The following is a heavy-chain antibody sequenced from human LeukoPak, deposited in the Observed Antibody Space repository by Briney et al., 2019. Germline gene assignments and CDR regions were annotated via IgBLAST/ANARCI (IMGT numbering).Heavy chain of an antibody. D-gene: IGHD2-2*01. CDR1: GYTFTGYY. Sequence: ASVKVSCKTSGYTFTGYYIHWVRQAPGQGLEWMGWMNPNSGGTNYAQSFQGRVTMTRDTSISTAYMEVSRLRSDDTAVYYCATNPAATRGFDNWGQGTLVTVSS. CDR2: MNPNSGGT. V-gene: IGHV1-2*02. J-gene: IGHJ4*02. CDR3: ATNPAATRGFDN.